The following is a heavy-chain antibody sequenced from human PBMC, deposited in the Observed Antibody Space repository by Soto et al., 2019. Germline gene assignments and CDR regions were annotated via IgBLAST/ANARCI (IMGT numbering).Heavy chain of an antibody. CDR2: IYWDDEK. CDR3: AHRAYFDSGKQFDY. V-gene: IGHV2-5*02. Sequence: QITLKESGPTLVKPTQTLTLTCTFSGFSLSTSGGGVGWIRQPPGKALEWLAIIYWDDEKRYSPSLKTRLTVTQDTSKNHVVLTMTNVDPVDTATYYCAHRAYFDSGKQFDYWGQGTLVSVSS. J-gene: IGHJ4*02. D-gene: IGHD3-10*01. CDR1: GFSLSTSGGG.